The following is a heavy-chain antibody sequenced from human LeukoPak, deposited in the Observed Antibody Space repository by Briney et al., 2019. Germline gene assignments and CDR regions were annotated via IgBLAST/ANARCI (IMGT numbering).Heavy chain of an antibody. D-gene: IGHD4-17*01. V-gene: IGHV3-30-3*01. CDR2: ISYDGSNK. CDR1: GYTFSSYA. Sequence: GGSLRLSCAASGYTFSSYAMHWVRQAPGKGLEWVAVISYDGSNKYYADSVKGRFTISRDNSKNTLYLQMNSLRAEDTAVYYCARDYFGDYGDYAYFDYWGQGTLVTVSS. J-gene: IGHJ4*02. CDR3: ARDYFGDYGDYAYFDY.